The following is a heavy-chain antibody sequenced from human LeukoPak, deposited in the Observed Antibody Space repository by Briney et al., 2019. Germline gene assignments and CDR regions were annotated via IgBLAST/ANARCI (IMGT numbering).Heavy chain of an antibody. CDR2: INHSGST. Sequence: SETLSLTCAVYGGSFSGYYWSWIRQPPGKGLEWIGEINHSGSTNYNPSHKSRVTISVDTSKNQISLKLSSVTAADTAVYYCARGPVLGHSDPYYYYGVDVWGQGTTVTVSS. CDR3: ARGPVLGHSDPYYYYGVDV. V-gene: IGHV4-34*01. CDR1: GGSFSGYY. D-gene: IGHD2-8*02. J-gene: IGHJ6*02.